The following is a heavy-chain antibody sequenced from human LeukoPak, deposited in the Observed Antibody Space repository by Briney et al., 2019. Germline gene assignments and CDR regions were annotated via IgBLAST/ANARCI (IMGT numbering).Heavy chain of an antibody. D-gene: IGHD3-10*01. V-gene: IGHV4-4*07. CDR1: GGSISSYY. Sequence: SETLSLTCTVSGGSISSYYWSWIRQPAGKGLEWIGRIYTSGSTNYNPSLKSRVTMSVDTSKNQFSLKLSSVSAADTAVYYCARTTMVRGTYYMDVWGKGTTVTVSS. CDR3: ARTTMVRGTYYMDV. J-gene: IGHJ6*03. CDR2: IYTSGST.